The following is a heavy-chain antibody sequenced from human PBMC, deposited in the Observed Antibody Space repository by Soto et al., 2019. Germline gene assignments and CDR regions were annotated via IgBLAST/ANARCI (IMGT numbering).Heavy chain of an antibody. CDR1: GFTFSSYG. V-gene: IGHV3-33*01. CDR3: NYGSAETDY. CDR2: IWYDGSNK. Sequence: QVQLVESGGGVVQPGRSLRLSCAASGFTFSSYGMYWVRQAPGKGLEWVAVIWYDGSNKYYADSVKGRFTISRDNSKNTLYLQMNSLRAEDTAVYYCNYGSAETDYWGQGTLVTVSS. J-gene: IGHJ4*02. D-gene: IGHD3-10*01.